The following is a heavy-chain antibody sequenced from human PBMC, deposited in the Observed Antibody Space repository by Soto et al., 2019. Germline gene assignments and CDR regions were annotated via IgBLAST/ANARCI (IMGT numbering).Heavy chain of an antibody. Sequence: GGSLRLSCAASGFTFSNAWMNWVRQAPGKGLEWVGRIKSKTDGGTTDYAAPVKGRFTISRDDSKNTLYLQMNSLKTEDTAVYYCTTEYYDYVWGIQNGMDVWGQGTTVTVSS. J-gene: IGHJ6*02. CDR1: GFTFSNAW. D-gene: IGHD3-16*01. CDR3: TTEYYDYVWGIQNGMDV. V-gene: IGHV3-15*07. CDR2: IKSKTDGGTT.